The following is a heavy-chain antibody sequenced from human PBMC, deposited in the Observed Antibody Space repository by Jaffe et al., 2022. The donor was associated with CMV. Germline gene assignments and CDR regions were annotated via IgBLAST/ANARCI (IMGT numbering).Heavy chain of an antibody. CDR1: GFTFDDYA. Sequence: EVQLVESGGGLVQPGRSLRLSCAASGFTFDDYAMHWVRQAPGKGLEWVSGISWNSGSIGYADSVKGRFTISRDNAKNSLYLQMNSLRAEDTALYYCAKDRGGIAAAYYYYGMDVWGQGTTVTVSS. V-gene: IGHV3-9*01. J-gene: IGHJ6*02. CDR2: ISWNSGSI. CDR3: AKDRGGIAAAYYYYGMDV. D-gene: IGHD6-13*01.